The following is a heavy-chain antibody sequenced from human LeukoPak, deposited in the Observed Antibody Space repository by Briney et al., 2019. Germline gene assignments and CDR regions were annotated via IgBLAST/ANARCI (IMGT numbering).Heavy chain of an antibody. Sequence: ASVKVSCKASVYTFTVYYMHWVRHAPGPGLERKGWINPNSGGTNYAQKFQGRVTMTRDTSVSTAYMELSRLTSDDTAVYYCAREYYDSSGYYIFDYWGQGTLVTVSS. CDR2: INPNSGGT. D-gene: IGHD3-22*01. CDR1: VYTFTVYY. CDR3: AREYYDSSGYYIFDY. J-gene: IGHJ4*02. V-gene: IGHV1-2*02.